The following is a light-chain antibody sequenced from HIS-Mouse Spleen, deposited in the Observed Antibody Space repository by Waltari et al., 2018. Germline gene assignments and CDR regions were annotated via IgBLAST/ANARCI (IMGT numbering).Light chain of an antibody. V-gene: IGLV3-19*01. Sequence: SSELTQDPAVSVALGQTVRITCQGDSLRSYYASWYQQKPGQAPVSFIYGKHNRASGIPDRFSGSSSGNTASLTSTGAQAEDEADYYCNSRDSSGNHWVFGGGTKLTVL. J-gene: IGLJ3*02. CDR2: GKH. CDR3: NSRDSSGNHWV. CDR1: SLRSYY.